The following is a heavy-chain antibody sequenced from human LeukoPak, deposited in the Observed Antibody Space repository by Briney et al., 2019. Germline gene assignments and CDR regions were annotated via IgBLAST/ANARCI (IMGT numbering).Heavy chain of an antibody. CDR1: GGSFSGYY. Sequence: SETLSLTCAVYGGSFSGYYWSWIRQPPGKGLEWIGEINHSGSTNYNPSLKSRVTISVDTSKNQFSLKLSSVTAADTAVYYCARRRRYCSGGSCYAWFDPWAREPWSPSPQ. V-gene: IGHV4-34*01. D-gene: IGHD2-15*01. J-gene: IGHJ5*02. CDR3: ARRRRYCSGGSCYAWFDP. CDR2: INHSGST.